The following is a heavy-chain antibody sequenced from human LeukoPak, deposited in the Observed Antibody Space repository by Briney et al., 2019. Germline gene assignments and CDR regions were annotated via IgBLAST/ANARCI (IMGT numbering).Heavy chain of an antibody. V-gene: IGHV3-23*01. CDR1: GFTLSSFA. CDR2: TYGDGITT. CDR3: AKSYFTYGSDAFDV. J-gene: IGHJ3*01. D-gene: IGHD4-17*01. Sequence: GALRLSCAASGFTLSSFAMSWVRQAPGKGLEWVATTYGDGITTKYADSARGRFAISGVNSKNTLSLQMNSLRAEDTAIYYCAKSYFTYGSDAFDVWGPGTMVIVSS.